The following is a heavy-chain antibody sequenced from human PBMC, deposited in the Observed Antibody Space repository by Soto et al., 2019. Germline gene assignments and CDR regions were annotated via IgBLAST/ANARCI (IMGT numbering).Heavy chain of an antibody. CDR2: INPSGGT. J-gene: IGHJ5*02. V-gene: IGHV4-34*01. D-gene: IGHD3-16*01. CDR1: GGSFSGYY. Sequence: QVQLQQWGAGLLKPSETLSLTCGVYGGSFSGYYWNWIRQPPGKGLEWIGEINPSGGTNYNPSLNRRGPLPADPSTDPFSPKPRSVAGPGTAVSYRARVRGSQGPRDRDLWGQGTLVTVSS. CDR3: ARVRGSQGPRDRDL.